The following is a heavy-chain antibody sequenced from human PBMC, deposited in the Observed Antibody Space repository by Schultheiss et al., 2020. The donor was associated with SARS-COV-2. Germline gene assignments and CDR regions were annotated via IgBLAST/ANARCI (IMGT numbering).Heavy chain of an antibody. Sequence: SQTLSLTCTVSGGSISSGGYYWSWIRQPPGKGLEWIGEINHSGSTNYNPSLKSRVTISVDTSKNQFSLKLSSVTAADTAVYYCATDYKDYGSSWTTKWGQGTLVTVSS. J-gene: IGHJ4*02. CDR2: INHSGST. D-gene: IGHD4-17*01. CDR3: ATDYKDYGSSWTTK. V-gene: IGHV4-31*03. CDR1: GGSISSGGYY.